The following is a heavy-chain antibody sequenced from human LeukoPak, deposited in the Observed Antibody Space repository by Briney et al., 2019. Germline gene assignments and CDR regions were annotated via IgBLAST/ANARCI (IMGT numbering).Heavy chain of an antibody. V-gene: IGHV3-23*01. CDR3: AKASPLYSSSWYFDY. Sequence: GGSLRLSCAASGFTFSSYDMSWVRQAPGKGLEWVSAISGSGGSTYYADSVKGRFTISRDNSKNTLYLQMNSLRAEDTAVYYCAKASPLYSSSWYFDYWGQGTLVTVSS. D-gene: IGHD6-13*01. CDR2: ISGSGGST. J-gene: IGHJ4*02. CDR1: GFTFSSYD.